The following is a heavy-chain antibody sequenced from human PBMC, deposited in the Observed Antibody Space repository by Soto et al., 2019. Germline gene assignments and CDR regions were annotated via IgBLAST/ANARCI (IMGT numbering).Heavy chain of an antibody. D-gene: IGHD3-22*01. CDR3: ARHDYYDSSGYRGWFDP. V-gene: IGHV4-59*08. CDR1: GGSISSYY. Sequence: SETLSLTCTVSGGSISSYYWSWIRQPPGKGLEWIGYIYYSGSTNYNPSLKSRVTISVDTSKNQFSLKLSSVTAADTAVYYCARHDYYDSSGYRGWFDPWGQGTLVTVS. CDR2: IYYSGST. J-gene: IGHJ5*02.